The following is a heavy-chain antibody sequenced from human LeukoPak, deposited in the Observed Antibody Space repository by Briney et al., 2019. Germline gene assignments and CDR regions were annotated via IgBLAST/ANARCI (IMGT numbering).Heavy chain of an antibody. CDR1: GFTFSNYA. V-gene: IGHV3-23*01. D-gene: IGHD3-9*01. CDR2: IPGSGGNT. Sequence: GASLRLSCAASGFTFSNYAMSWVRQAPGKGLEWVSAIPGSGGNTYYADSVKGRFTISRDNSKNTVFLQMNSLRAEDTAVYYCAKWGDYDVLTGYYVSDYWGQGTLVTVSS. J-gene: IGHJ4*02. CDR3: AKWGDYDVLTGYYVSDY.